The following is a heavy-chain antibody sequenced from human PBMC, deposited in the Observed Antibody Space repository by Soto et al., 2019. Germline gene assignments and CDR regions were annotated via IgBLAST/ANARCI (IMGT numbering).Heavy chain of an antibody. CDR2: FFDSGST. J-gene: IGHJ6*02. CDR3: VRGPGHLGGSYYYGMEV. D-gene: IGHD3-10*01. CDR1: GGSISSGGFY. V-gene: IGHV4-31*02. Sequence: SETLSLTCIVSGGSISSGGFYWSWIRQHPGKGLEWIGFFFDSGSTYYNASLKTRLTISVDTSNNQFSLRLSSVTAADTAVYYGVRGPGHLGGSYYYGMEVWGQGTMSPSP.